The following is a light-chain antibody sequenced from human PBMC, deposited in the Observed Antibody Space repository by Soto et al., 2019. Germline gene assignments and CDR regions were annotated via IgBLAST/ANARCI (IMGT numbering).Light chain of an antibody. J-gene: IGLJ1*01. CDR2: STT. CDR3: ALFIGNGISV. Sequence: QTVVTQASSFSVSPGGTVTLTCGLISGSVSTAHNPNWYQQTPGQAPRTLIYSTTTRSSGVPDRFSGSILGNKAALTITGAQAYEESDYYCALFIGNGISVFGTGTKLTVL. V-gene: IGLV8-61*01. CDR1: SGSVSTAHN.